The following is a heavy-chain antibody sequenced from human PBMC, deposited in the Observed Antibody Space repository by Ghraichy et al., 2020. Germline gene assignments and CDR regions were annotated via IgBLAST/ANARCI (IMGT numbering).Heavy chain of an antibody. CDR3: AKAADSSGYYYYYYGMDV. CDR1: GFTFSNYG. J-gene: IGHJ6*02. D-gene: IGHD3-22*01. CDR2: MRYDGSYK. Sequence: LSLTCAASGFTFSNYGMHWVRQAPGMGLEWVAFMRYDGSYKSSADSVKGRFTISRDTSKNTLFLQMNSLRAEDTAVYYCAKAADSSGYYYYYYGMDVWGQGTTVTVSS. V-gene: IGHV3-30*02.